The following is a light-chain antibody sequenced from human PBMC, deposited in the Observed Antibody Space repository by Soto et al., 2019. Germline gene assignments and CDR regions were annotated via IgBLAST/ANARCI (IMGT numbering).Light chain of an antibody. V-gene: IGKV3-20*01. CDR3: QQYGSSYPWT. CDR2: GAS. Sequence: EIVLTQSPGTLSLYPGERATLSCRASQSVSSNYLAWYQQKPCQAPRLLIYGASSRATGIPDRFSGSGSGTDFTLTIRRLEPEDFAVYYCQQYGSSYPWTFGQGTKVDIK. CDR1: QSVSSNY. J-gene: IGKJ1*01.